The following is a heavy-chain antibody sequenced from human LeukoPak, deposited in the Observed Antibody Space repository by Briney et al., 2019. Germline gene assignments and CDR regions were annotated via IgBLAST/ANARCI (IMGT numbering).Heavy chain of an antibody. V-gene: IGHV1-18*01. J-gene: IGHJ4*02. CDR3: ARQYGDNSGSLDH. CDR1: GYTFFTYG. Sequence: ASVEVSCKASGYTFFTYGVTWVRQAPGQGLEWMGWISTYNGNTIAQKFQGRVTLTTDTSTSTAYMELRSPKSDDTAVYYCARQYGDNSGSLDHWGQGTPVTVSS. CDR2: ISTYNGNT. D-gene: IGHD4-23*01.